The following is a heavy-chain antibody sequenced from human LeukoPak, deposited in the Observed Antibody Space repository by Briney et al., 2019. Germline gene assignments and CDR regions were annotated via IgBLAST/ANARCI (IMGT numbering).Heavy chain of an antibody. CDR1: GGSISSGGYY. Sequence: PSQTLSLTCTVSGGSISSGGYYWSWIRQHPGKGLEWIGYIYYSGSTYYNPSLKSRVTISVDTSKNQFSLKLSSVTAADTAVYYCARAELIRGYSYGHFDYWGQGTLVTVSS. CDR3: ARAELIRGYSYGHFDY. J-gene: IGHJ4*02. CDR2: IYYSGST. D-gene: IGHD5-18*01. V-gene: IGHV4-31*03.